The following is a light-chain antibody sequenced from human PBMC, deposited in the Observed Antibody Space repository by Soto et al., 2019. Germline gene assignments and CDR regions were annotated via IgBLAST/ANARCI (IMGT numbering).Light chain of an antibody. Sequence: EIVLTQSPGTLSLSPGERATLSCRASQFLSSNYLAWYQQKPGQAPRLVIYGVSSSATGIPDRFSGSGSGTDFTLTISRLEPEDFAVYYCQQYGRSPRTFGQGTKVEI. J-gene: IGKJ1*01. CDR2: GVS. CDR3: QQYGRSPRT. CDR1: QFLSSNY. V-gene: IGKV3-20*01.